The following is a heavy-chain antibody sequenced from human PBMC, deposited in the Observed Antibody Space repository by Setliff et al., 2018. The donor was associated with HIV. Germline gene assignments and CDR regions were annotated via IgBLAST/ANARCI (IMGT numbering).Heavy chain of an antibody. V-gene: IGHV4-39*01. Sequence: SETLSLTCTVSGASIRTGSYYWGWIRQPPGKGLEWIGTIYYSGTTYYNPSVKSRVAISVDTSKNQFSLNLTSVTATDTAVYYCASRPYSYDYSGRVFDFWGQGALVTVSS. CDR1: GASIRTGSYY. D-gene: IGHD3-22*01. CDR3: ASRPYSYDYSGRVFDF. CDR2: IYYSGTT. J-gene: IGHJ4*02.